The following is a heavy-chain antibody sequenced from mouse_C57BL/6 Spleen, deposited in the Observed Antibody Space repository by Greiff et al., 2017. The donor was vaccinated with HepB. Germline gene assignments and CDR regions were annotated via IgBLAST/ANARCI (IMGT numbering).Heavy chain of an antibody. CDR1: GYTFTSYW. CDR3: ARGSTMVTTFDY. Sequence: QVQLQQPGAELVMPGASVKLSCKASGYTFTSYWMHWVKQRPGQGLEWIGEIDPSDSYTNYNQKFKGKSTLTVDKSSSTAYMQLSSLTSEDSAVYCCARGSTMVTTFDYWGQGTTLTVSS. J-gene: IGHJ2*01. CDR2: IDPSDSYT. V-gene: IGHV1-69*01. D-gene: IGHD2-2*01.